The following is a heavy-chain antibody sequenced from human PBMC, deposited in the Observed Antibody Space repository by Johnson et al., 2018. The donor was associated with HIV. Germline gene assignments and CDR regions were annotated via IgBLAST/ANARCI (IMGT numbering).Heavy chain of an antibody. CDR2: IKSKTDGGTT. J-gene: IGHJ3*02. CDR1: GFTFSSYG. D-gene: IGHD3-16*02. V-gene: IGHV3-15*01. CDR3: STDQAGDYVWGSYRYAFDI. Sequence: VQLVESGGGVVQPGRSLRLSCAASGFTFSSYGMHWVRQAPGKGLEWVGRIKSKTDGGTTDYAAPVKGRFTISRDDSKNALFLQMNSLKTEDTAVYFCSTDQAGDYVWGSYRYAFDIWGQGTMVTVSS.